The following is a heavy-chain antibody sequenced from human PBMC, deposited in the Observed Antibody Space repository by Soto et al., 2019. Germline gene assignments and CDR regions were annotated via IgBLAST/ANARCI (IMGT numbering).Heavy chain of an antibody. CDR3: ARRPITIFGVVSSFDY. Sequence: QLQLQESGPGLVKPSETLSLTCTVSGGSISSSSYYWGWIRQPPGKGLEWIGTIYYSGSTYYNPSLKSRVTISGDTSKNQFSLKLSSVTAADTAVYYCARRPITIFGVVSSFDYWGQGTLVTVSS. CDR2: IYYSGST. J-gene: IGHJ4*02. V-gene: IGHV4-39*01. D-gene: IGHD3-3*01. CDR1: GGSISSSSYY.